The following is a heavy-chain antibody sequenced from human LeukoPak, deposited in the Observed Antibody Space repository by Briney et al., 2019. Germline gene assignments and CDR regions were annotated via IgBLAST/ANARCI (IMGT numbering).Heavy chain of an antibody. CDR1: GYIFISYG. D-gene: IGHD6-6*01. V-gene: IGHV1-18*01. J-gene: IGHJ4*02. CDR2: ISAYNGNT. Sequence: ASVKVSCKASGYIFISYGINWVRQAPGQGLEWMGWISAYNGNTNYAQKFQGRVTMTTDTSTSTAYMELRSLRSDDTAVYYCARGSIAGPVNFDYWGQGTLVTVSS. CDR3: ARGSIAGPVNFDY.